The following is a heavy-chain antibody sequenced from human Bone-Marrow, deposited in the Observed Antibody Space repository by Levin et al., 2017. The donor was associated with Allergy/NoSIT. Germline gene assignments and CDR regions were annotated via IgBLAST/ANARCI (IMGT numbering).Heavy chain of an antibody. CDR3: ARVEYHDSSGYYGH. CDR1: GYIFNLYG. V-gene: IGHV1-18*01. J-gene: IGHJ4*02. Sequence: GASVKVSCKTSGYIFNLYGITWVRQAPGQGLEWMGWISGHNGNTDYAQKFQGRVTLTTDTSTSTVYMELRSLRSDDTAVYYCARVEYHDSSGYYGHWGQGTLVTVSS. CDR2: ISGHNGNT. D-gene: IGHD3-22*01.